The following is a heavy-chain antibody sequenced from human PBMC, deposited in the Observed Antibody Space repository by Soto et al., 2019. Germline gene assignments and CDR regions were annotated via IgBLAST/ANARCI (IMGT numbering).Heavy chain of an antibody. CDR2: IYFSGST. D-gene: IGHD5-18*01. CDR1: GGSISSGGYY. CDR3: ARSPHIQLWSYPSDY. V-gene: IGHV4-31*03. Sequence: QVQLQESGPGLVKPSQTLSLTCTVSGGSISSGGYYWSWIRQHPGKGLEWIGYIYFSGSTYYNPSLKSRVTISVDTSKNQLSLKLSSVTAADTAVYYCARSPHIQLWSYPSDYWGQGTLVTVSS. J-gene: IGHJ4*02.